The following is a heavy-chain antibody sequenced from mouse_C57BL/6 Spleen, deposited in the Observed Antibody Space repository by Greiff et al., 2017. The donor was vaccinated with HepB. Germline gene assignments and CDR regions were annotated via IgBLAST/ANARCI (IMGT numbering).Heavy chain of an antibody. J-gene: IGHJ4*01. D-gene: IGHD3-2*02. CDR3: ARRTAQATGYAMDY. V-gene: IGHV1-52*01. Sequence: QVQLQQPGAELVRPGSSVKLSCKASGYTFTSYWMHWVKQRPIQGLEWIGNIDTSDSETHYNQKFKDKATLTVDKSSSTAYMQLSSLTSEDSAVYYCARRTAQATGYAMDYWGQGTSVTVSS. CDR2: IDTSDSET. CDR1: GYTFTSYW.